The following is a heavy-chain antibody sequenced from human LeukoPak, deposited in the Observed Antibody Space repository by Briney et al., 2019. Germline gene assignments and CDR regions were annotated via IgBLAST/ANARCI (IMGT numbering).Heavy chain of an antibody. CDR3: ARTPPYCSGGSCYPVIYYYGMDV. CDR2: IYYSGST. V-gene: IGHV4-59*01. J-gene: IGHJ6*04. CDR1: GGSISSYY. Sequence: SETLSLPCTVSGGSISSYYWSWIRQPPGKGLEWIGYIYYSGSTNYNPSLKSRVTISVDTSKNQFSLKLSSVTAADTAVYYCARTPPYCSGGSCYPVIYYYGMDVWGKGTTVTVSS. D-gene: IGHD2-15*01.